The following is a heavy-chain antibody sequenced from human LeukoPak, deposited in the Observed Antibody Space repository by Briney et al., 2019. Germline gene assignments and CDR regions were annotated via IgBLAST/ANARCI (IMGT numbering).Heavy chain of an antibody. J-gene: IGHJ6*02. Sequence: GGSLRLSCAASGFTFSSYAMSWVRQAPGKGLEWVSAISGSGGSTYYADSVKGRFTISRDNSKNTLYLQMNSLRAEDTAVYYCARDSAGDYVVGGMDVWGQGTTVTVSS. CDR3: ARDSAGDYVVGGMDV. D-gene: IGHD4-17*01. CDR1: GFTFSSYA. CDR2: ISGSGGST. V-gene: IGHV3-23*01.